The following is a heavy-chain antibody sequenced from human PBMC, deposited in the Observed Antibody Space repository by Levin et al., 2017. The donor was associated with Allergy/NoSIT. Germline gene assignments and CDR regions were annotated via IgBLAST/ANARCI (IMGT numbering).Heavy chain of an antibody. V-gene: IGHV3-7*01. CDR1: GFTFSSFW. J-gene: IGHJ4*02. CDR3: ARDDDNRTSDF. Sequence: GSLRLSCAASGFTFSSFWMSWVRQAPGKGLEWVANIKQDGSGKNYVDSVKGRFTISRDNAKNSLYLQMNSLRAEDTAVYYCARDDDNRTSDFWGQGTLVTVSS. CDR2: IKQDGSGK. D-gene: IGHD2/OR15-2a*01.